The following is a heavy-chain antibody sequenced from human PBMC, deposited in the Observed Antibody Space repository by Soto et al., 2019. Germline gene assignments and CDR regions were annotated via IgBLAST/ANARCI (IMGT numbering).Heavy chain of an antibody. CDR1: GITFSNYA. V-gene: IGHV3-23*01. CDR3: ARGGFIPMVRGPVPYNYGMDV. Sequence: GGSLRLSCAASGITFSNYAMSWVRQAPGKGLEWVSGISGSGDNTYYADSVKGRFTISRDNAKNSLYLQMNSLRAEDTAVYYCARGGFIPMVRGPVPYNYGMDVWGQGTTVTVSS. J-gene: IGHJ6*02. CDR2: ISGSGDNT. D-gene: IGHD3-10*01.